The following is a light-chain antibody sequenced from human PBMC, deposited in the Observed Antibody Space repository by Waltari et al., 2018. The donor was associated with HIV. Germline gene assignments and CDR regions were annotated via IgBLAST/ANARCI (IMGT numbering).Light chain of an antibody. CDR2: GAS. CDR1: QSVDSSY. CDR3: QQYGSSPYT. V-gene: IGKV3-20*01. J-gene: IGKJ2*01. Sequence: EIVLTQSPGTLSLSPGERATLSCRASQSVDSSYLAWYQQKPGQAPRLIIYGASSRATGIPDRFSGSGSGTDFSLTISRLEPEDFAVYYCQQYGSSPYTFGQGTKVEIK.